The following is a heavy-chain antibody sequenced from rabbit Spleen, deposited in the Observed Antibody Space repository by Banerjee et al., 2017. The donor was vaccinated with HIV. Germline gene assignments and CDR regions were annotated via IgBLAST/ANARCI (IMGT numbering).Heavy chain of an antibody. Sequence: QSLEESGGDLVKPGASLTLTCAASGFSFSSIYYMCWVRQAPGKGLEWIGYIDPVFGITYYASWVNGRFSISRENAQNTVFLQMTSLTAADTATYFCARDGAGGSYFALWGPGNPRHRL. CDR1: GFSFSSIYY. J-gene: IGHJ4*01. CDR3: ARDGAGGSYFAL. CDR2: IDPVFGIT. V-gene: IGHV1S40*01. D-gene: IGHD8-1*01.